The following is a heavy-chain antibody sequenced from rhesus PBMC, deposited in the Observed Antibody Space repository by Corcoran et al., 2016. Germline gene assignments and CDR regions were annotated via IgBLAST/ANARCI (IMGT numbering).Heavy chain of an antibody. CDR2: VDPVYGEI. CDR1: GYTFTEFS. J-gene: IGHJ4*01. Sequence: EVQLVQSGAEVKKPGASVKVSCKVSGYTFTEFSLPWVRPAPGTGLEWMGGVDPVYGEIIHAEKFQGRVTMTEDTSTDTAYMELSSLRSEDTAVYYCAKGATVTTSEWYFDYWGQGVLVTVSS. D-gene: IGHD4-23*01. V-gene: IGHV1-156*01. CDR3: AKGATVTTSEWYFDY.